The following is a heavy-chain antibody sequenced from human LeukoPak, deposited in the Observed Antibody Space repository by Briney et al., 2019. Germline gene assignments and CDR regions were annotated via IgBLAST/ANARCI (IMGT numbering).Heavy chain of an antibody. CDR3: AKGPDYDFWSGYPWFDP. Sequence: GGSLRLPCAASGFTFSSYAMSWVRQAPGKGLEWVSAISGSGGSTYYADSVKGRFTISRDNSKNTLYLQMNSLRAEDTAVYYCAKGPDYDFWSGYPWFDPWGQGTLVTVSS. D-gene: IGHD3-3*01. J-gene: IGHJ5*02. CDR1: GFTFSSYA. V-gene: IGHV3-23*01. CDR2: ISGSGGST.